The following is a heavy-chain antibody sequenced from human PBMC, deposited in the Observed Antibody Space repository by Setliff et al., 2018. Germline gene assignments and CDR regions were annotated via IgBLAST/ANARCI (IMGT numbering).Heavy chain of an antibody. CDR1: GYTFTNYG. CDR2: INSHSFKT. D-gene: IGHD3-22*01. V-gene: IGHV1-18*01. J-gene: IGHJ4*02. CDR3: ARINFYVSSGYYYAPDY. Sequence: ASVKVSCKTSGYTFTNYGITWVRQAPGQGLEWMGWINSHSFKTNYPQKFLGRVTVTTDTSTGTAYMELGSLTSDDTAIYYCARINFYVSSGYYYAPDYWGPGTLVTVSS.